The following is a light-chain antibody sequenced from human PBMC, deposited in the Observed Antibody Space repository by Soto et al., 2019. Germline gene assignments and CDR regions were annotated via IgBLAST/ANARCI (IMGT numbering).Light chain of an antibody. J-gene: IGKJ1*01. CDR2: GAS. CDR1: QSVSSN. CDR3: RQYNNSSPWT. Sequence: IVMTQSPATLSVSPGARATLSCRASQSVSSNLAWYQQKPGQAPRLLIYGASNRATGIPARFCGSRSGTAVTTTTSSLQSQEFSADYCRQYNNSSPWTSGQGTKVEIK. V-gene: IGKV3-15*01.